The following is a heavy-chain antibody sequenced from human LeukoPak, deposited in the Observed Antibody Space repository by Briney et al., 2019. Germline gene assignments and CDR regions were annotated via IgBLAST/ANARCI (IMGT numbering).Heavy chain of an antibody. CDR2: ISGSGGST. CDR1: RFTFSNYA. V-gene: IGHV3-23*01. Sequence: GGSLRLSCAASRFTFSNYAMSWVRQAPGKGLEWVSGISGSGGSTYYADSVKGRFTISRDNSKNTLYLQMNNLRAEGTAVYYCAKDDCSSSGCYVDYWGQGTLVTVPS. D-gene: IGHD2-2*01. CDR3: AKDDCSSSGCYVDY. J-gene: IGHJ4*02.